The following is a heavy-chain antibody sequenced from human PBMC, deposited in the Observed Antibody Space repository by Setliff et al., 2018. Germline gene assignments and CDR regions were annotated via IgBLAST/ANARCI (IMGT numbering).Heavy chain of an antibody. J-gene: IGHJ4*02. CDR1: GGSFSGYY. Sequence: PSETLSLTCAVYGGSFSGYYWSGIRQPPGKGLEWIGEINHSGSTNYNPSLKSRVTISVDTSKNQFSLKLSSVTAADTAVYYCARVRYVFWSGSIDYWGQGTLVTVSS. CDR2: INHSGST. D-gene: IGHD3-3*01. CDR3: ARVRYVFWSGSIDY. V-gene: IGHV4-34*01.